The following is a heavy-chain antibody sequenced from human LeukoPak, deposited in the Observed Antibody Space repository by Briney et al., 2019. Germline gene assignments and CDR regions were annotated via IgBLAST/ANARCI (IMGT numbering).Heavy chain of an antibody. CDR2: INYSGTT. CDR1: GGSISSSGYY. D-gene: IGHD5-24*01. Sequence: PSQTLSLTCTAPGGSISSSGYYWGWIRQPPGKGLEWIASINYSGTTYYNPSLKSRVTISEDRSKNQFSLKLSSVTAADTAVYYCARLRDGRWLLEYWGQGTLVTVSS. CDR3: ARLRDGRWLLEY. J-gene: IGHJ4*02. V-gene: IGHV4-39*01.